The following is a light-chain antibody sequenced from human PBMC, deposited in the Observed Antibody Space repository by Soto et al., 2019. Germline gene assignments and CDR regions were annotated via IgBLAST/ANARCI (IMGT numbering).Light chain of an antibody. J-gene: IGKJ4*01. CDR3: QQYGSSPLT. V-gene: IGKV3-20*01. CDR2: GAS. Sequence: EIVLTQSPGTLSLSPGERATLSCRASQSVSSSYLAWYQQKPGQAPRLLIYGASSRATGIPDRFSGSGSGTGGSLAMGRVEREDFAVYYCQQYGSSPLTFGGGTKVEIK. CDR1: QSVSSSY.